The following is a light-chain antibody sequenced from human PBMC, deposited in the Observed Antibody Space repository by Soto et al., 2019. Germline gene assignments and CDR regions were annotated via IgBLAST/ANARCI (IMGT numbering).Light chain of an antibody. Sequence: DIQMTRSPSTLSASVGDRVTITCRASQSISGWLAWYQQKPGKAPKLLIYDASSVQSGVPSRFSGSRSGTEFTLTISGLQPDDFATYYCQQYNSYALTFGGGTKVEIK. V-gene: IGKV1-5*01. CDR2: DAS. CDR3: QQYNSYALT. J-gene: IGKJ4*01. CDR1: QSISGW.